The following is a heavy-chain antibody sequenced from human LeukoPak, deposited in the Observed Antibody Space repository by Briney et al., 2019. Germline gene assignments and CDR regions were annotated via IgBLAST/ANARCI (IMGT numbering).Heavy chain of an antibody. V-gene: IGHV3-48*04. Sequence: PGGSLRLSCAASGFTFSSYSMNWVRQAPGKGLEWVSYISGRGSARNYADSVKGRFTISRDNAKNSLYLQMNSLRAEDTAVYYCARAGDMDVWGQGTTVTVSS. CDR2: ISGRGSAR. J-gene: IGHJ6*02. CDR1: GFTFSSYS. CDR3: ARAGDMDV.